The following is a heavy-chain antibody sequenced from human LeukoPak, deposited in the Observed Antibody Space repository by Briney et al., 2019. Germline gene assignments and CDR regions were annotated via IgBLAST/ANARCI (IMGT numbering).Heavy chain of an antibody. J-gene: IGHJ4*02. CDR3: AKDDSPLGTYYDFWSGYFTDY. Sequence: GGSLRLSCSASGLSFSSQAMTWVRQAPGKGLEWVSVMWGSGDHKYYADSVKGRFTISRDNSKNTLYLQMNSLRAEDTAVYYCAKDDSPLGTYYDFWSGYFTDYWGQGTLVTVSS. CDR2: MWGSGDHK. CDR1: GLSFSSQA. V-gene: IGHV3-23*01. D-gene: IGHD3-3*01.